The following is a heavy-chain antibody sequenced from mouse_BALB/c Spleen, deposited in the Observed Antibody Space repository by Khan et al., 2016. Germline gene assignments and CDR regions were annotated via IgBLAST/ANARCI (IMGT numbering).Heavy chain of an antibody. J-gene: IGHJ2*01. CDR2: INPSNGRT. CDR3: ARLLINLDY. Sequence: QVQLQQPGAELVNPGASVNLSCKASGYTLTSYWMHWVKQRPGQGLEWIGEINPSNGRTNYNEKFKSKATLTVDKSSSTAYMQLSSPTSEDSAVYDCARLLINLDYWGQGTTLTVSS. D-gene: IGHD2-1*01. CDR1: GYTLTSYW. V-gene: IGHV1S81*02.